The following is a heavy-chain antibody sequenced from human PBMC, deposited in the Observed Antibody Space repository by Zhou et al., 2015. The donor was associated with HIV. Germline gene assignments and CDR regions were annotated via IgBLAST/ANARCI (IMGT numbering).Heavy chain of an antibody. Sequence: QVQLVQSGAEVKKPGSSVKVSCKASGDTFSNYAMSWVRQAPGQGLEWMGGIIPIFGTANYAQKFQGRVTITADESTSTAYMELSSLRSEDTAVYYCARTQLQVRGVSDLYYYGMDVWGQGTTVTVSS. D-gene: IGHD3-10*01. J-gene: IGHJ6*02. CDR1: GDTFSNYA. CDR3: ARTQLQVRGVSDLYYYGMDV. V-gene: IGHV1-69*12. CDR2: IIPIFGTA.